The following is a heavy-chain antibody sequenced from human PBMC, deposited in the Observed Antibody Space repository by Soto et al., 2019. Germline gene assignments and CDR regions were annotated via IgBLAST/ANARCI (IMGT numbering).Heavy chain of an antibody. CDR1: GFTFSSYS. Sequence: GGSLRLSCAASGFTFSSYSMNWVRQAPGKGLEWVSYISSSSSTIYYADSVKGRFTISRDNAKNSLYLQMNSLRDEDTAVYYCARDLLIFGTYYYYYGMDVWGQGTTVTVSS. CDR2: ISSSSSTI. J-gene: IGHJ6*02. CDR3: ARDLLIFGTYYYYYGMDV. V-gene: IGHV3-48*02. D-gene: IGHD1-1*01.